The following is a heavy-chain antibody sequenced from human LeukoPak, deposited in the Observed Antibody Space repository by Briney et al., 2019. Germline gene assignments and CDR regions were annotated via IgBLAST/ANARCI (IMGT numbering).Heavy chain of an antibody. V-gene: IGHV3-15*07. D-gene: IGHD3-22*01. Sequence: PGGSLRLSCVASGFIFSNAWMNWVRQAPGKGLEWVGRIKTRADGETTDYAAPVKGRFTISRDDSKNTLYLQMNSLKTEDTAVYYCSTTYYYDSSEGYWGQGTLVTVSS. CDR2: IKTRADGETT. J-gene: IGHJ4*02. CDR1: GFIFSNAW. CDR3: STTYYYDSSEGY.